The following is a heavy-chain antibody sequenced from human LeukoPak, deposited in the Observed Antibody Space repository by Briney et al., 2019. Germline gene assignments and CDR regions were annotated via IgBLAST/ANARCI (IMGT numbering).Heavy chain of an antibody. J-gene: IGHJ6*03. D-gene: IGHD6-19*01. V-gene: IGHV3-20*04. CDR1: GFTFDDYG. CDR2: INWNGGST. Sequence: GGSLRLSCAASGFTFDDYGMSWVRQAPGKGLEWVSGINWNGGSTGYADSVKGRFTISRDNAKNSLYLQMNSLRAEDTALYYCARVSFSSGWPYYYYYYMDVWGKGTTVTVSS. CDR3: ARVSFSSGWPYYYYYYMDV.